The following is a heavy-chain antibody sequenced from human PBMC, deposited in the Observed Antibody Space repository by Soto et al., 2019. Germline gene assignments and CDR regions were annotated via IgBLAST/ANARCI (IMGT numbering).Heavy chain of an antibody. D-gene: IGHD6-19*01. Sequence: QVHLVESGGGVVQPGRSLRLSCAASGFTFSTTGMHWVRQAPGKGLEWVAMISHDGGDKHYTDSVKGRFTISRDTSKNTLYLQMNSLRPEDTAMYHCAKDRYGAGWYNYFDPWGQGTLVTVSS. CDR3: AKDRYGAGWYNYFDP. J-gene: IGHJ5*02. CDR1: GFTFSTTG. CDR2: ISHDGGDK. V-gene: IGHV3-30*18.